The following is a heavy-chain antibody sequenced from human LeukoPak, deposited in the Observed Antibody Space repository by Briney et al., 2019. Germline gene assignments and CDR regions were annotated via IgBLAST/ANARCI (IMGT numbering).Heavy chain of an antibody. D-gene: IGHD3-22*01. Sequence: GGSLRLSCAASGFIFEDYTMHWVRQAPGKTLEWVALISWDGTTYYADSVKGRFTISRDNSKDSLHLQMDTLRSEDTAFYYCVKDLSYESSGSFFDFWGQGTLVTVS. V-gene: IGHV3-43*01. J-gene: IGHJ4*02. CDR1: GFIFEDYT. CDR2: ISWDGTT. CDR3: VKDLSYESSGSFFDF.